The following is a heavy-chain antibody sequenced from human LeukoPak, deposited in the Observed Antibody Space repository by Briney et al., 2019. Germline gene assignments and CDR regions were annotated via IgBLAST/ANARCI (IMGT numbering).Heavy chain of an antibody. Sequence: GGSLRLSCVASGFTLSSYWMHWVRQDPRKGLEWVSAISGSGGSTYYADSVKGRFTISRDNSKNTLYLQMNSLRAEDTAVYYCANGGIVGATTDSGFDYWGQGTLVTVSS. D-gene: IGHD1-26*01. CDR2: ISGSGGST. J-gene: IGHJ4*02. V-gene: IGHV3-23*01. CDR3: ANGGIVGATTDSGFDY. CDR1: GFTLSSYW.